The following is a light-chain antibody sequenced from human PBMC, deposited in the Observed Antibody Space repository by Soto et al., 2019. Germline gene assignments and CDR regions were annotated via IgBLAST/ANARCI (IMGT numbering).Light chain of an antibody. V-gene: IGKV1-6*01. Sequence: AIQMTQSPSSLSASVGDRVTITCRASQGVSNDLGWYQQKPGKAPKLLIYAASSLASGVPPRFSGSGSGTDFTLTTSSLQPEDVVSYYCLQDYNYPLTLGQGTKVEIK. CDR3: LQDYNYPLT. J-gene: IGKJ1*01. CDR2: AAS. CDR1: QGVSND.